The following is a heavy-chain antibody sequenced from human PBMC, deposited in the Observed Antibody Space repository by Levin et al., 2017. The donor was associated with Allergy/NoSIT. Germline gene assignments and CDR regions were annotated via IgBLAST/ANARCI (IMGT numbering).Heavy chain of an antibody. CDR2: VNRDGSNT. J-gene: IGHJ4*02. V-gene: IGHV3-74*01. Sequence: GESLKISCAASGFTFSSYWMHWVRQVPGKGLVWVSHVNRDGSNTNYADSVKGRFTIPRDNAKKTLYLQMNSLRAEDTAVYCCARDEGWNDVRRFDYWGQGTLVTVSS. CDR1: GFTFSSYW. D-gene: IGHD1-1*01. CDR3: ARDEGWNDVRRFDY.